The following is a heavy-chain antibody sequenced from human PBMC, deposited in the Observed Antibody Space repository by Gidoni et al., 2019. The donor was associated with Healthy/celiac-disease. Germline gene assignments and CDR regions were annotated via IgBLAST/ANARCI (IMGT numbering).Heavy chain of an antibody. V-gene: IGHV4-4*07. D-gene: IGHD2-8*01. Sequence: QVQLQESGPGLVKPSETLSLTCTVPSGSISSYHWSWIRQPAGKGLEWIGRSYTSGSTNYNPSLKSRVTMSVDTSKNQFSLKLSSVTAADTAVYYCARERGWCTNGVCYYYYGMDVWGQGTTVTVSS. CDR1: SGSISSYH. CDR3: ARERGWCTNGVCYYYYGMDV. CDR2: SYTSGST. J-gene: IGHJ6*02.